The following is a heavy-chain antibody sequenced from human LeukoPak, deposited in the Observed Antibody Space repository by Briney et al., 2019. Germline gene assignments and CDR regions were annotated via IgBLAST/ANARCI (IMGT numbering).Heavy chain of an antibody. J-gene: IGHJ4*02. CDR1: GFTFSSYA. D-gene: IGHD6-19*01. Sequence: GGSLRLSCAASGFTFSSYAMSWVRQAPGNGLEWVSAISGSGGSTYYADSVKGRFTISRDNSKNTLYLQMNSLRAEDTAVYYCAKVPRIAVAGIGELTDYWGQGTLVTVSS. V-gene: IGHV3-23*01. CDR3: AKVPRIAVAGIGELTDY. CDR2: ISGSGGST.